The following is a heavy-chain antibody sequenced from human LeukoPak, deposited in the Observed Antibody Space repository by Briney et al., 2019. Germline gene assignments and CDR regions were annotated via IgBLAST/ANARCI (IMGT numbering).Heavy chain of an antibody. V-gene: IGHV3-33*01. CDR3: ARGIVVVPAAIFPGLMDV. CDR1: GFTFSSYG. D-gene: IGHD2-2*01. CDR2: IRYDGSNK. Sequence: GGSLRLSCAASGFTFSSYGMHWVRQAPGKGLEWVAVIRYDGSNKYYADSVKGRFTISRDNSKNTLYLQMNSLRAEDTAVYYCARGIVVVPAAIFPGLMDVWGKGTTVTVSS. J-gene: IGHJ6*04.